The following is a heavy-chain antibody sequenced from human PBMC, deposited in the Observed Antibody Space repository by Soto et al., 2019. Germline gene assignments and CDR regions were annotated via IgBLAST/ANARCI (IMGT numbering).Heavy chain of an antibody. CDR3: ATGCYNDLLCGFSAPAF. D-gene: IGHD3-3*01. J-gene: IGHJ4*02. Sequence: GGSLRLSCAVSGFTFDNYAMSWVRQPPGKGLEWVSGVSATGRNKVYADSVKGRFTISRDNSNNSLFLQMSDLRAEDTALYYCATGCYNDLLCGFSAPAFWGQGTLVTVSS. V-gene: IGHV3-23*01. CDR1: GFTFDNYA. CDR2: VSATGRNK.